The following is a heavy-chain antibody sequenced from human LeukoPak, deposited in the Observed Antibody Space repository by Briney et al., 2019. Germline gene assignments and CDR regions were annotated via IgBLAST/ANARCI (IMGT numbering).Heavy chain of an antibody. D-gene: IGHD3-22*01. CDR2: IYYSGTV. V-gene: IGHV4-31*03. CDR3: ARGGYDSSGYYDNWFDP. Sequence: SETLSPTCTVSGGSISSGGYYWSWIRQHPGKGLEWIGFIYYSGTVYYNPSLKSRVTISIDTSKNQFSLKLTSVTAADTAVYYCARGGYDSSGYYDNWFDPWGQGTLVTVSS. CDR1: GGSISSGGYY. J-gene: IGHJ5*02.